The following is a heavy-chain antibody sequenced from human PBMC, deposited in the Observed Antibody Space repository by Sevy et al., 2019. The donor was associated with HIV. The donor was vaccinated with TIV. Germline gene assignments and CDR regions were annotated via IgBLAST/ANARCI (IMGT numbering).Heavy chain of an antibody. CDR1: AFTFSSYN. D-gene: IGHD1-26*01. V-gene: IGHV3-21*06. Sequence: GGSLRLSCAASAFTFSSYNMNWVRQAPGKGLEWVSCISGSSNYIYYAESLKGRFIISRDNAKNTLYLQMNSLRADDTAVYYCARGPPDGSYDYFDYWDQGTLVTVSS. CDR3: ARGPPDGSYDYFDY. J-gene: IGHJ4*02. CDR2: ISGSSNYI.